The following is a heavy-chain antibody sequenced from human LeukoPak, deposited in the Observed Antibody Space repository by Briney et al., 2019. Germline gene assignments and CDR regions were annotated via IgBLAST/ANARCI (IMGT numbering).Heavy chain of an antibody. CDR1: GDSVSSNSAA. Sequence: SQTLSLTCAISGDSVSSNSAAWNWIRQSPSRGLEWLGRTYYRSKWYNDYAVSVKSRITINPDTSKNQFSLQLNSVTPEGTAVYYCARVRCSGGSCYSPYYFDYWGQGTLVTVSS. CDR2: TYYRSKWYN. J-gene: IGHJ4*02. V-gene: IGHV6-1*01. D-gene: IGHD2-15*01. CDR3: ARVRCSGGSCYSPYYFDY.